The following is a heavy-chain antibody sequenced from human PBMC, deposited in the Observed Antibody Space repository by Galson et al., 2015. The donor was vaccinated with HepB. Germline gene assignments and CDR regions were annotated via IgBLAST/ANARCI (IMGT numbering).Heavy chain of an antibody. J-gene: IGHJ4*02. Sequence: SLRLSCAASGFTFSNAWMSWVRQAPGKGLEWVGRIKSKTDGGTTDYAAPVKGRFTISRDDSKNTLYLQMNSLKTEDTAVYYCTTGPPDYYDSSGYPRKPYFDYWGQGTLVTVSS. CDR2: IKSKTDGGTT. V-gene: IGHV3-15*01. CDR1: GFTFSNAW. D-gene: IGHD3-22*01. CDR3: TTGPPDYYDSSGYPRKPYFDY.